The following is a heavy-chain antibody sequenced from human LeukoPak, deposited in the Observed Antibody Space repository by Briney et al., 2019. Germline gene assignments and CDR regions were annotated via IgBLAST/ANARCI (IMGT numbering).Heavy chain of an antibody. CDR1: GFTFSSYA. CDR2: ISYDGSNK. V-gene: IGHV3-30*18. Sequence: GGSLRLSCAASGFTFSSYAMSWVRQAPGKGLEWVAVISYDGSNKYYADSVKGRFTISRDNSKNTLYLQMNSLRAEDTAVYYCAKDHGSGTYGMDVWGQGTTVTVSS. D-gene: IGHD3-10*01. J-gene: IGHJ6*02. CDR3: AKDHGSGTYGMDV.